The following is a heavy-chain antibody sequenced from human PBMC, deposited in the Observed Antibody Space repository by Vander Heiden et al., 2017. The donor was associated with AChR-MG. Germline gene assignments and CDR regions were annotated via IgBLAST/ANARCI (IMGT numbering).Heavy chain of an antibody. CDR1: GFTFSRYP. Sequence: QVQLVASGGGVVQPGRSLSLSCVASGFTFSRYPMHGVRQAPGKGLEWVAVISYDGSSQYYADSVKGRFTISRDNSKNTLYLQMNSLRAEDTAVYYCAREGDFGDYLHYWGPGTLVTVSS. J-gene: IGHJ4*02. CDR3: AREGDFGDYLHY. CDR2: ISYDGSSQ. V-gene: IGHV3-30*04. D-gene: IGHD4-17*01.